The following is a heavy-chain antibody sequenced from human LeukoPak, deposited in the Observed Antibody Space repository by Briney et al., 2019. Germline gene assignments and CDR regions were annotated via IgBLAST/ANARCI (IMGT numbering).Heavy chain of an antibody. V-gene: IGHV3-11*01. CDR1: GFTFSDYY. D-gene: IGHD6-13*01. Sequence: PGGSLRLSCAASGFTFSDYYMSWIRQAPGKGLEWVSYISSSGSTIYYADSVKGRFTISRDNAKNSLYLQWSSLRPEDTAVYYCAKGFSSSRYGIFDYWGQGTLVTVSS. CDR2: ISSSGSTI. J-gene: IGHJ4*02. CDR3: AKGFSSSRYGIFDY.